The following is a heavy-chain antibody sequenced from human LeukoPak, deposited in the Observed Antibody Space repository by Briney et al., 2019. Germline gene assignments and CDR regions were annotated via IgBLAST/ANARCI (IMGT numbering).Heavy chain of an antibody. D-gene: IGHD3-22*01. CDR3: AREVGPKTYYYDSSGYYFDY. J-gene: IGHJ4*02. CDR2: ISSSSSTI. V-gene: IGHV3-48*04. CDR1: GFTFSSYS. Sequence: GGSLRLSCAASGFTFSSYSMNWVRQAPGKGLEWVSYISSSSSTIYYADSVKGRFTISRDNAKNSLYLQMNSLRAEDTAVYYCAREVGPKTYYYDSSGYYFDYWGQGTLVTVSS.